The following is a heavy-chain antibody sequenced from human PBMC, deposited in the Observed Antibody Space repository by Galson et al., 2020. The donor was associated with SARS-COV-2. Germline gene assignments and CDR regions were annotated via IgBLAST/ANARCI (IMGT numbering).Heavy chain of an antibody. CDR2: ISGSGGST. V-gene: IGHV3-23*01. CDR1: GFTFSSYA. CDR3: AKGSDLKSAAGTFEY. Sequence: SCAASGFTFSSYAMSWVRQTPGKGLEWVSVISGSGGSTNYLDSVKGRFTISRDNSKNTVYLQMNSLRADDTAVYYCAKGSDLKSAAGTFEYWGQGTLVTVS. D-gene: IGHD6-13*01. J-gene: IGHJ4*02.